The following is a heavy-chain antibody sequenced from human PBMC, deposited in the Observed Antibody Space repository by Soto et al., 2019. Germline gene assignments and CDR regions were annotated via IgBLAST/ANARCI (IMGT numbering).Heavy chain of an antibody. CDR1: GGTFSSYA. D-gene: IGHD3-22*01. J-gene: IGHJ6*02. Sequence: ASVKVSCKASGGTFSSYAISWVRQAPGQGLEWMGWINPNSGGTNYAQKFQGRVTMTRDTSISTAYMELSRLRSDDTAVYYCARWWPYYYDSSDYGMDVWGQGTTVTVSS. CDR2: INPNSGGT. V-gene: IGHV1-2*02. CDR3: ARWWPYYYDSSDYGMDV.